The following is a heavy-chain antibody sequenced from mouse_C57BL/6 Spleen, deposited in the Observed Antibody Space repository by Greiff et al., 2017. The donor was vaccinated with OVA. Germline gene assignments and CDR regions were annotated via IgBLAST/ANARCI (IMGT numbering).Heavy chain of an antibody. CDR3: ARYTVVADYDAMDY. J-gene: IGHJ4*01. CDR2: IYPRSGNT. V-gene: IGHV1-81*01. Sequence: QVQLQQSGAELARPGASVKLSCKASGYTFTSYGISWVKQRTGQGLEWIGEIYPRSGNTYYNEKFKGKATLTADKSSSTAYMELRSLTSEDSAVYFCARYTVVADYDAMDYWGQGTSVTGSS. D-gene: IGHD1-1*01. CDR1: GYTFTSYG.